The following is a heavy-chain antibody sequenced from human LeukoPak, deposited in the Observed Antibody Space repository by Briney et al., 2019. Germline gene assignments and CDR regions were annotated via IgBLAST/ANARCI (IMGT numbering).Heavy chain of an antibody. CDR3: AISQGYYDSSGYYSGLVF. V-gene: IGHV5-51*01. J-gene: IGHJ3*01. CDR1: GYSFTSYW. Sequence: GESLKISCKGSGYSFTSYWIGWVRQVPGKGLEWMGIIYPGDSDTRYSPSFQGQVIISADKSISTAYLQWSSLKASDTAMYYCAISQGYYDSSGYYSGLVFWGQGTMVTVSS. D-gene: IGHD3-22*01. CDR2: IYPGDSDT.